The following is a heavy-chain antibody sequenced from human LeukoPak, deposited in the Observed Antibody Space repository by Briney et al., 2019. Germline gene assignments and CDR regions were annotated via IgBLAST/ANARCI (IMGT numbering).Heavy chain of an antibody. CDR3: ARVGRNVNDY. CDR1: GGSFSGYY. Sequence: SETLSLTCAVYGGSFSGYYWSWIRQPPGKGLEWIGEINHSGSTNYNPSLKSRVTISVDTSKNQFSLKLSSVTAADTAVYYCARVGRNVNDYWGQGTLVTVSS. V-gene: IGHV4-34*01. J-gene: IGHJ4*02. CDR2: INHSGST.